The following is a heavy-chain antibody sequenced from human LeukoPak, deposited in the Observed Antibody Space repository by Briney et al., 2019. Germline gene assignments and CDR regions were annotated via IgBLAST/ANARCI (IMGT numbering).Heavy chain of an antibody. V-gene: IGHV1-3*01. D-gene: IGHD3-3*01. CDR3: ARDGEVYYDFWSGYRPAYYFDY. Sequence: ASVKVSCKASGYTFTSYAMHWVRQAPGQRLEWMGWINAGNGNTKYSQKFQGRVTITRDTSASTAYMELSSLRSEDTAVYYCARDGEVYYDFWSGYRPAYYFDYWGQGILVTVSS. CDR2: INAGNGNT. CDR1: GYTFTSYA. J-gene: IGHJ4*02.